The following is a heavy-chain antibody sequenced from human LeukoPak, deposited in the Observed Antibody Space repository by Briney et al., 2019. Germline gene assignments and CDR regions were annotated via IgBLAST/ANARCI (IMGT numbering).Heavy chain of an antibody. CDR3: ARDRYYYDSSGSGLDY. CDR1: GGSISSYY. D-gene: IGHD3-22*01. J-gene: IGHJ4*02. Sequence: SETLSLTCTVSGGSISSYYWSWIRQPAGKGLEWIGRIHTSGSPNYNPSLKSRVTMSVDTSKNQFSLKLSSVTAADTAVYYCARDRYYYDSSGSGLDYWGQGTLVTVSS. V-gene: IGHV4-4*07. CDR2: IHTSGSP.